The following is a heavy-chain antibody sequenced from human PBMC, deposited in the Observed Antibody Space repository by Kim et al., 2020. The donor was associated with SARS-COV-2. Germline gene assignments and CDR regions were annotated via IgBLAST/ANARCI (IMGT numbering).Heavy chain of an antibody. Sequence: GGSLRLSCAASGFTFSSYAMSWVRQAPGKGLEWVSAISGSGGSTYYADSVKGRFTISRDNSKNTLYLQMNSLRAEDTAVYYCAKILWHYDSSPGAFDIWGQGTMVTVSS. CDR3: AKILWHYDSSPGAFDI. CDR1: GFTFSSYA. D-gene: IGHD3-22*01. CDR2: ISGSGGST. J-gene: IGHJ3*02. V-gene: IGHV3-23*01.